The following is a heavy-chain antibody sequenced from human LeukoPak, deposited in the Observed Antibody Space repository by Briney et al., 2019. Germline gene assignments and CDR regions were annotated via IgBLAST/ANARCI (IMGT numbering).Heavy chain of an antibody. CDR3: ARHSSGWSFDY. J-gene: IGHJ4*02. CDR1: GGSISSGDYY. CDR2: IYYSGST. V-gene: IGHV4-30-4*01. D-gene: IGHD6-19*01. Sequence: PSETLSLTCTVSGGSISSGDYYWSWIRQPPGKGLEWIGYIYYSGSTYYNPSLKSRVTISVDTSKNQLSLKLSSVTAADTAVYYCARHSSGWSFDYWGQGTLVTVSS.